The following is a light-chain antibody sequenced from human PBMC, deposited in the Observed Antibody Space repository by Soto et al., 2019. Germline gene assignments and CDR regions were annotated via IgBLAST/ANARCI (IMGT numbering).Light chain of an antibody. V-gene: IGKV3-11*01. CDR2: GAS. CDR3: QQRSDWPLT. J-gene: IGKJ4*01. CDR1: QNIRSH. Sequence: EIVLTQSPATLSLSPGERATLSCKASQNIRSHLAWYLQKPSQPPRLLIFGASNRATGIPARFSGSGSGTDFTLTISSLEPEDSGLYYCQQRSDWPLTFGGGARVEVK.